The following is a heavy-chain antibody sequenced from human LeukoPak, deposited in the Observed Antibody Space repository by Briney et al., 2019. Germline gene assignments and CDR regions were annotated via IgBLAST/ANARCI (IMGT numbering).Heavy chain of an antibody. J-gene: IGHJ4*02. CDR3: AREWLLRGFDY. CDR1: GFTFSSSA. V-gene: IGHV3-30*19. Sequence: PGGSLRLSCAVSGFTFSSSAMNWVRQAPGKGLEWVAVISYDGSNKYYADSVKGRFTISRDNSKNTLYLQMNSLRAEDTAVYYCAREWLLRGFDYWGQGTLVTVSS. CDR2: ISYDGSNK. D-gene: IGHD3-22*01.